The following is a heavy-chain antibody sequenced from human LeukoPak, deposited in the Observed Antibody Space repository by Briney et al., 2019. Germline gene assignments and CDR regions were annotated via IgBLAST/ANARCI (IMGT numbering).Heavy chain of an antibody. CDR1: GGTFSSYA. V-gene: IGHV1-2*02. CDR3: ARGRQGSIGNWFDP. D-gene: IGHD3-10*01. Sequence: ASVKVSCKASGGTFSSYAISWVRQAPGQGLEWMGWINPNSGGTNYAQKFQGRVTMTRDTSISTAYMELSRLRSDDTAVYYCARGRQGSIGNWFDPWGQGTLVTVSS. CDR2: INPNSGGT. J-gene: IGHJ5*02.